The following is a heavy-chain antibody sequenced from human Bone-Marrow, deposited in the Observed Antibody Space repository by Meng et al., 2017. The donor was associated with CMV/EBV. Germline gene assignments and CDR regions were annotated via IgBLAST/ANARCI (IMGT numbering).Heavy chain of an antibody. Sequence: GGSLRLSCAASGFTFSSYGMHWVRQAPGKGLEWVAVIWYDGSNKYYADSVKGRFTISRDNSKNTLYLQMNSLRAEDTAVYYCSVAATPYYYYGMDVWAQGTTVTVPS. D-gene: IGHD2-15*01. V-gene: IGHV3-33*01. CDR3: SVAATPYYYYGMDV. CDR1: GFTFSSYG. J-gene: IGHJ6*02. CDR2: IWYDGSNK.